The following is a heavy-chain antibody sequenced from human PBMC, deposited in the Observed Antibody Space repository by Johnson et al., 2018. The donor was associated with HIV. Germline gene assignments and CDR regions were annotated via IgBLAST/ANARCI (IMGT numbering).Heavy chain of an antibody. D-gene: IGHD2-2*03. CDR2: ITGDGGRT. V-gene: IGHV3-23*04. Sequence: VQVVESGGGLVQPGGSLRLSCAASGFTFSTNAMSWVRQAPGKGLEWVSVITGDGGRTHYADSVRGRFIISRDNSKNTVYLQMNTLRADDTAVYYCAKHLGSDAFDYWGQGTLVTVSS. CDR3: AKHLGSDAFDY. CDR1: GFTFSTNA. J-gene: IGHJ3*01.